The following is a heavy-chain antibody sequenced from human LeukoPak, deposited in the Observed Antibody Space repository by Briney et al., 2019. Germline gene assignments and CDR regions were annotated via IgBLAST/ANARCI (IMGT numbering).Heavy chain of an antibody. CDR1: GGSISSGSYY. Sequence: SETLSLTCTVSGGSISSGSYYWSWIRQPAGKGLEWVGRIYTSGTTNYNPSLKSRATITVDTSKNQFSLKLSSVTAADTAVYYCAREDYYGPYYYGMDVWGKGTTVTVSS. CDR3: AREDYYGPYYYGMDV. D-gene: IGHD3-10*01. V-gene: IGHV4-61*02. J-gene: IGHJ6*04. CDR2: IYTSGTT.